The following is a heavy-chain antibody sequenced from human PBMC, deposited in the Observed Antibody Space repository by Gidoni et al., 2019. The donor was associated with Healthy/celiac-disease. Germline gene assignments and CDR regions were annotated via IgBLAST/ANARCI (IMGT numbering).Heavy chain of an antibody. D-gene: IGHD2-21*02. CDR2: MYYSGST. J-gene: IGHJ4*02. V-gene: IGHV4-39*01. CDR1: GGSISSSSYY. Sequence: QLQLQESGPGLVKPSETLSLTCTVSGGSISSSSYYWGWIRQPPGKGLEWIGGMYYSGSTYYNPSLKSQVTISVDTSKNPFSLEPSSVTAADTAVYYCARPRVASGDLPFYFDYWGQGTLVTVSS. CDR3: ARPRVASGDLPFYFDY.